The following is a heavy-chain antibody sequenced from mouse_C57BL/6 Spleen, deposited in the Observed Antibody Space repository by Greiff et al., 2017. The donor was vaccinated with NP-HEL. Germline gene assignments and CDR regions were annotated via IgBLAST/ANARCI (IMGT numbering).Heavy chain of an antibody. CDR1: GFTFSDYY. V-gene: IGHV5-12*01. D-gene: IGHD1-1*01. J-gene: IGHJ3*01. CDR3: ARQGGSRGWFAY. Sequence: EVMLVESGGGLVQPGGSLKLSCAASGFTFSDYYMYWVRQTPEKRLEWVAYISNGGGSTYYPDTVKGRFTISRDNAKNTLYLQMSRLKSEDTAMYYCARQGGSRGWFAYWGQGTLVTVSA. CDR2: ISNGGGST.